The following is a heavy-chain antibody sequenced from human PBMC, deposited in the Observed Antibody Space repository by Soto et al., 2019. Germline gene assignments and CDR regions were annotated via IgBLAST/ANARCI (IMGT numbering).Heavy chain of an antibody. CDR2: VSHDGRNT. CDR3: AKGGRQWLVTSDFNY. J-gene: IGHJ4*02. D-gene: IGHD6-19*01. V-gene: IGHV3-30*18. CDR1: GFTFSDYA. Sequence: VQLVESGGGVVQPGRSLRLSCAASGFTFSDYAMHWVRQAPGKGLEWVAVVSHDGRNTHYADSVKGRFTISRDSSKNTVSLEMSSLRAEATAVYYCAKGGRQWLVTSDFNYWGQGALVTVSS.